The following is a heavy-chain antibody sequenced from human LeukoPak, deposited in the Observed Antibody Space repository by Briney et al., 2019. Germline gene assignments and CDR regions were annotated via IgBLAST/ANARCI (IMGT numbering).Heavy chain of an antibody. Sequence: PGGSLRLSCAASGFTVSTNYMSWVRQAPGKGLEWVSVIYAGGNTYYADSVKGRFTISRDNSKNTLHLQMNSLRAEDTAVYYCARAVAAGYNLFAFEIWGQGVMVTVSS. CDR2: IYAGGNT. CDR3: ARAVAAGYNLFAFEI. V-gene: IGHV3-53*01. J-gene: IGHJ3*02. D-gene: IGHD5-24*01. CDR1: GFTVSTNY.